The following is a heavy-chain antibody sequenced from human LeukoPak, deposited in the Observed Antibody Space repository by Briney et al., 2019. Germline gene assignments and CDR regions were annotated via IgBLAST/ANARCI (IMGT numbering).Heavy chain of an antibody. Sequence: TGGSLRLSCAASGFAFRSFAMSWVRQAPGKGLEWVSAITAGGISTYYADSVKGRFTITRDNSKNTLLLQMNSLRAEDTAIYYCAKLVSAAAGTGNFDYWGQGALVTVSS. CDR2: ITAGGIST. D-gene: IGHD6-13*01. J-gene: IGHJ4*02. V-gene: IGHV3-23*01. CDR3: AKLVSAAAGTGNFDY. CDR1: GFAFRSFA.